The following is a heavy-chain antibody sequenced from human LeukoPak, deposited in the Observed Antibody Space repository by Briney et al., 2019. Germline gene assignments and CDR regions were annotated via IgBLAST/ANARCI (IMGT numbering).Heavy chain of an antibody. J-gene: IGHJ5*02. Sequence: ASVKVSCTASGYTFTSDGISWVRQAPGQGLEWMGWISAYNGNTNYAQKLQGRVTMTTDTSTSTAYMELRSLRYDDTAVYYCARTIVVVPAAIGNWFDPWGQGTLVTVSS. CDR2: ISAYNGNT. CDR3: ARTIVVVPAAIGNWFDP. V-gene: IGHV1-18*01. CDR1: GYTFTSDG. D-gene: IGHD2-2*02.